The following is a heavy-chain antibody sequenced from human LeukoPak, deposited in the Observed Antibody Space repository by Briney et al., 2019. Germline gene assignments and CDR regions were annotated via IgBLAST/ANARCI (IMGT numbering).Heavy chain of an antibody. D-gene: IGHD2-15*01. V-gene: IGHV4-34*01. CDR1: GGSFSGYY. Sequence: SETLSLTCAVYGGSFSGYYWSWIRQPPGEGLEWIGEINHSGSTNYNPSLKSRVTISVDTSKNQFSLKLSSVTAADTAVYYCARVRYCSGGSCSEYYFDYWGQGTLVTVSS. J-gene: IGHJ4*02. CDR3: ARVRYCSGGSCSEYYFDY. CDR2: INHSGST.